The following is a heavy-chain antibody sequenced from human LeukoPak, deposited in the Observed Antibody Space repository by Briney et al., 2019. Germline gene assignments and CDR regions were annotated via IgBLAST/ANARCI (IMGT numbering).Heavy chain of an antibody. CDR1: GGSISGSY. Sequence: SETLSLTCTVSGGSISGSYWSWIRQPPGKGLEWIGYIYYSGSTNYNPSLKSRVTISVDTSKNQFSLKLSSVTAADTAVYYCASGGSSKFDYWGQGTLVTVSS. V-gene: IGHV4-59*08. D-gene: IGHD1-26*01. CDR2: IYYSGST. CDR3: ASGGSSKFDY. J-gene: IGHJ4*02.